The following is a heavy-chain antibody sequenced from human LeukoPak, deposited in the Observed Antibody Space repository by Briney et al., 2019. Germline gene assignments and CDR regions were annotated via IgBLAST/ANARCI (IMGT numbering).Heavy chain of an antibody. CDR1: GGTFSSYA. CDR2: IIPIFGTA. V-gene: IGHV1-69*13. J-gene: IGHJ5*02. CDR3: ARGVRRSVSAPPGGGFDP. Sequence: SVKVSCKASGGTFSSYAISWVRQAPGQGLEWMGGIIPIFGTANYAQKFRGRVTITADESTSTAYMELSSLRSEDTAVYYCARGVRRSVSAPPGGGFDPWGQGTLVTVSS. D-gene: IGHD1-14*01.